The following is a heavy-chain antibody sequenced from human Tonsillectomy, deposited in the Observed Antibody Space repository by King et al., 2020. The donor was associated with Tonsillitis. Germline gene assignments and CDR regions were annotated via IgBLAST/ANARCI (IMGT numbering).Heavy chain of an antibody. Sequence: VQLVESGGGVVQPGGSLRLSCAASGFTFQNYAMNLVRQAPGEGLEWVAVISYDGSNKKYADYAKGRFAISRDNSKNTLYLDVSSLRPEETAIYFCARDNYDTVIDMGHAIMDVWGEGTSVTISS. CDR2: ISYDGSNK. CDR1: GFTFQNYA. J-gene: IGHJ6*02. D-gene: IGHD3-9*01. V-gene: IGHV3-30*09. CDR3: ARDNYDTVIDMGHAIMDV.